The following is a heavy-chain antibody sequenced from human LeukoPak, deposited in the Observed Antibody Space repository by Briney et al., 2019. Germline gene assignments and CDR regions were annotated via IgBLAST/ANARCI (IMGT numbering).Heavy chain of an antibody. CDR2: INHSGSA. CDR3: ARYVVYGSGKYYFDY. Sequence: SETLSLTCAVYGASFSGYYWSWLRQPPGKGLEWIGEINHSGSANYNPSLKSRVTISVDTSKNQFSLKLSSVTAADTAVYYCARYVVYGSGKYYFDYWGQGTLVTVSS. J-gene: IGHJ4*02. D-gene: IGHD3-10*01. V-gene: IGHV4-34*01. CDR1: GASFSGYY.